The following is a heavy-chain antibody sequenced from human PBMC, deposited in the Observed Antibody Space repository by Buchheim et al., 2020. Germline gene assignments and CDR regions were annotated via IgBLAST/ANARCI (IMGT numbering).Heavy chain of an antibody. CDR2: IFYSGST. CDR1: GGSISSGDYY. CDR3: ARDIGIPGWFDP. D-gene: IGHD1-14*01. Sequence: QVQLQESGPGLVKPSQTLSLTCTVSGGSISSGDYYWSWIRQSPGQGLEWIGYIFYSGSTNYNPSLKSRVTISVDTSKNQLSLKVSSVTAADTAVYYCARDIGIPGWFDPWGQGTL. V-gene: IGHV4-30-4*01. J-gene: IGHJ5*02.